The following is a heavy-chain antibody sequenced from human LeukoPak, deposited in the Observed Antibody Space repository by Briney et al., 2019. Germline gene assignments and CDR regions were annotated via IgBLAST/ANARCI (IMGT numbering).Heavy chain of an antibody. D-gene: IGHD3-22*01. CDR1: GGSISSSSYY. CDR2: IYYSGST. J-gene: IGHJ4*02. V-gene: IGHV4-39*01. CDR3: AGVEYYYDSSGYYSFDYFDY. Sequence: EXLSLTCTVSGGSISSSSYYWGWIRQPPGKGLEWIGSIYYSGSTYYNPSLKSRVTISVDTSKNQFSLKLGSVTAADTAVYYCAGVEYYYDSSGYYSFDYFDYWGQGTLVTVSS.